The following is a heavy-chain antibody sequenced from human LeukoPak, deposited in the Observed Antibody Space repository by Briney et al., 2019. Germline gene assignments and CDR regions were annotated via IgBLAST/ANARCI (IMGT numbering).Heavy chain of an antibody. V-gene: IGHV4-4*07. D-gene: IGHD3-10*01. CDR3: AREDSGSYYNFYYFYMDV. CDR1: GGSFSNYF. CDR2: IYPSGNT. J-gene: IGHJ6*03. Sequence: SETLSLTCSVSGGSFSNYFWSWVRQPAGKELEWIGRIYPSGNTNYNPSLKSRVTLSVDTSKTQFYLSLSSVTAADTAVYYCAREDSGSYYNFYYFYMDVWGKGTTVTISS.